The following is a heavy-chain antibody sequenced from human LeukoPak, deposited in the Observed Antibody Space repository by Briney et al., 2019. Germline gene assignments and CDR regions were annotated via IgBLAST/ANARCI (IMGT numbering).Heavy chain of an antibody. J-gene: IGHJ5*02. CDR1: GYSISSGYY. CDR3: ARGDITMVRGVRDNWFDP. Sequence: PSETLSLTCTVSGYSISSGYYWGWIRQPPGKGLEWIGSIYHSGSTYYNPSLKSRVTISVDTSKNQFSLNLSSVTAADTAVYYCARGDITMVRGVRDNWFDPWGQGTLVTVSS. D-gene: IGHD3-10*01. V-gene: IGHV4-38-2*02. CDR2: IYHSGST.